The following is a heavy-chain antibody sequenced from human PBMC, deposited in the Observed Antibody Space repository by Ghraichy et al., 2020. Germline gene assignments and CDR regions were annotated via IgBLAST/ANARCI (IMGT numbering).Heavy chain of an antibody. CDR3: AKGDSGYLLVNFDY. CDR1: GFTFSSYA. CDR2: ISGSGGST. D-gene: IGHD3-22*01. V-gene: IGHV3-23*01. J-gene: IGHJ4*02. Sequence: GGSLRLSCAASGFTFSSYAMSWVRQAPGKGLEWVSAISGSGGSTYYADSVKGRFTISRDNSKNTLYLQMNSLRAEDTAGYYCAKGDSGYLLVNFDYWGQGTLVTVSS.